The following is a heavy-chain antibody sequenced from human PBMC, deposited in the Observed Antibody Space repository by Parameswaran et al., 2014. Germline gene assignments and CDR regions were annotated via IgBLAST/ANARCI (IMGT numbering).Heavy chain of an antibody. J-gene: IGHJ4*02. D-gene: IGHD2-15*01. Sequence: VRQMPGKGLEWVSAISGSGGSTYYADSVKGRFTISRDNSKNTLYLQMNSLRAEDTAVYYCAQMGVVVVAATFRYWGQGTLVTVSS. CDR3: AQMGVVVVAATFRY. V-gene: IGHV3-23*01. CDR2: ISGSGGST.